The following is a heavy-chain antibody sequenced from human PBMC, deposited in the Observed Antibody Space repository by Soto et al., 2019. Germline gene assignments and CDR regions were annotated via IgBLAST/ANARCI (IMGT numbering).Heavy chain of an antibody. Sequence: QVQLVQSGGEVKGPGASVKVSCKTSGYTFSNYGIPWVRQAPGQPLEWLGWISLYSDGTNYAQKFQGRVSMTTDPSTTTAYMELRSLRSDDTAVYYCARVVPGAEAWFGPWGQGTLVTVSS. V-gene: IGHV1-18*01. D-gene: IGHD2-2*01. J-gene: IGHJ5*02. CDR2: ISLYSDGT. CDR3: ARVVPGAEAWFGP. CDR1: GYTFSNYG.